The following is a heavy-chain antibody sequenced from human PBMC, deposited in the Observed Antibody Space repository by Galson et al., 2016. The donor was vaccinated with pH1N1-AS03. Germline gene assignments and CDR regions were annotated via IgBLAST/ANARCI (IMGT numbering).Heavy chain of an antibody. V-gene: IGHV3-23*01. CDR3: TKGSLTSTAVIARDGLDI. Sequence: SLRLSCAASGFTLRSYAMTWVRQAPGKGLEWVSAISISGNYAYYAASVKGRFTISRDGSKNTLYLQMNGLRGEDTAVYYCTKGSLTSTAVIARDGLDIWGQGTMVTVSS. D-gene: IGHD2-21*01. J-gene: IGHJ3*02. CDR1: GFTLRSYA. CDR2: ISISGNYA.